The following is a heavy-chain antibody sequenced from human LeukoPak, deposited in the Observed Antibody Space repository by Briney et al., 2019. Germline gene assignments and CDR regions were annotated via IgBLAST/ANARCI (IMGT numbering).Heavy chain of an antibody. J-gene: IGHJ4*02. CDR3: AGEVSLGGGYSFDF. CDR2: ITGSGGNT. Sequence: GGSLRLSCAASGFTFNNYAMHWVRQAPGKGLEFVSAITGSGGNTHYANSVKGRFTISRDNSKNTLYLQMGSLGAEDMAVYYWAGEVSLGGGYSFDFWGQGTLVTVSS. D-gene: IGHD1-26*01. CDR1: GFTFNNYA. V-gene: IGHV3-64*01.